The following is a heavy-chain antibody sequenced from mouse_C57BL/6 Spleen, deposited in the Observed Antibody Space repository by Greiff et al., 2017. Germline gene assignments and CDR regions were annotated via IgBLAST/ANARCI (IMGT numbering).Heavy chain of an antibody. Sequence: VQLQQSGAELVKPGASVKLSCKASGYTFTSYWMHWVKQRPGQGLEWIGYINPSSGYTKYNQKFKDKATLTADKSSSTAYMQLSSLTYEDSAVYYCAREDIPRYFDVWGTGTTVTVSS. J-gene: IGHJ1*03. CDR3: AREDIPRYFDV. CDR2: INPSSGYT. CDR1: GYTFTSYW. V-gene: IGHV1-7*01.